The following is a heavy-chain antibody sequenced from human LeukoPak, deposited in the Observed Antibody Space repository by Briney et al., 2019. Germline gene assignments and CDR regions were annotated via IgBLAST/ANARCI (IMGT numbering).Heavy chain of an antibody. D-gene: IGHD5-18*01. CDR1: GGSISSYY. CDR3: ARGAGYSYGHDY. V-gene: IGHV4-59*01. CDR2: IYYSGST. J-gene: IGHJ4*02. Sequence: PSETPSLTCTVSGGSISSYYWSWIRQPPGKGLEWIGYIYYSGSTNYNPSLKSRVTISVDTSKNQFSLKLSSVTAADTAVYYCARGAGYSYGHDYWGQGTLVTVSS.